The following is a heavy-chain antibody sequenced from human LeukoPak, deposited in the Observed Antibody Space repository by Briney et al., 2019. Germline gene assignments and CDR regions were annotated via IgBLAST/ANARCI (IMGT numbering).Heavy chain of an antibody. CDR2: INPNSGGT. V-gene: IGHV1-2*02. J-gene: IGHJ5*02. CDR3: ATLGSVAGTTLTWFDP. Sequence: ASVNVSCKASGGTFSSYAISWVRQAPGQGLEWMGWINPNSGGTSYAQKFQGRVTMTRDTSTSTAYMELSRLRSDDTAVYYCATLGSVAGTTLTWFDPWGQGTLVTVSS. D-gene: IGHD1-7*01. CDR1: GGTFSSYA.